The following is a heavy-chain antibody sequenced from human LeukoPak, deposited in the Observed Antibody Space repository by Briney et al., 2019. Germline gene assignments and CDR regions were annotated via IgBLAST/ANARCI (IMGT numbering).Heavy chain of an antibody. CDR2: IYYSGST. Sequence: PSETLSLTCTVSGGSISSYYWSWIRQPPGKGLEWIGYIYYSGSTNYNPSLKSRVTISVDTSKNQFSLKLNSVSAADTAVYFCAREGASVTNFDYWGQGTLVTVSS. D-gene: IGHD1-26*01. V-gene: IGHV4-59*12. J-gene: IGHJ4*02. CDR3: AREGASVTNFDY. CDR1: GGSISSYY.